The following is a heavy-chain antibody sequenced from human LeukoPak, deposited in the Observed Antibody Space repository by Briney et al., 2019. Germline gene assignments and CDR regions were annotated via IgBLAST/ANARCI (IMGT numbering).Heavy chain of an antibody. CDR2: IITSFGTA. V-gene: IGHV1-69*13. Sequence: GASVKVSCKASGGTFSSYGISWVRQAPGQGLEWMGGIITSFGTANYAQKFQGRVTITADESTSTAYMELSSLRSEDTAMYYCARLSTGGYYYGSGFDYWGQGTLVTVSS. D-gene: IGHD3-10*01. CDR1: GGTFSSYG. CDR3: ARLSTGGYYYGSGFDY. J-gene: IGHJ4*02.